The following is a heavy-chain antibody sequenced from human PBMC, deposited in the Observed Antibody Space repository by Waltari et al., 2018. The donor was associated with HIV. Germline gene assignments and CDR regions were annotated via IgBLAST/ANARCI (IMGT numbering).Heavy chain of an antibody. CDR3: ARRGDGFNQHARLDH. J-gene: IGHJ4*02. V-gene: IGHV4-39*01. CDR2: MYNSATT. Sequence: QLHLQESGPGLVKPSETLALTCTVSGGSITRNDFYWAWVRQPPGKGREWIGLMYNSATTDHTPSLKRRVAMSRDTAKNRFSLRLHSVTAADTAIYYCARRGDGFNQHARLDHWGPGTLVTVSS. D-gene: IGHD2-2*01. CDR1: GGSITRNDFY.